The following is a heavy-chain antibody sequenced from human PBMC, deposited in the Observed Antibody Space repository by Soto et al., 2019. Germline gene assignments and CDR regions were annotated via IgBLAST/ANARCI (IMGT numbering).Heavy chain of an antibody. Sequence: GGALRLSCGASGFTFSDYYMSWIRQAPGKGLEWVSYISSSGSTIYYADSVKGRFTISRDNAKNSLYLQMNSLRAEDTAVYYCARPNCSSTSCYTGGMDVWGQGTTVTVSS. CDR1: GFTFSDYY. V-gene: IGHV3-11*01. CDR2: ISSSGSTI. J-gene: IGHJ6*02. D-gene: IGHD2-2*02. CDR3: ARPNCSSTSCYTGGMDV.